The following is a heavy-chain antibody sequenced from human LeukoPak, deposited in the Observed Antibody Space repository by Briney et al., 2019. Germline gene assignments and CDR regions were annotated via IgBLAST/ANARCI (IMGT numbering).Heavy chain of an antibody. CDR3: ARVVRGYCGGDCSTDY. J-gene: IGHJ4*02. CDR1: GGSISSSNW. Sequence: SETLSLTCAVSGGSISSSNWWSWVRQPPGKGLEWIGEIYHSGSTNYNPSLKSRVTISVDKSKNQFSLKLSSVTAADTAVYYCARVVRGYCGGDCSTDYWGQATLVTVSS. D-gene: IGHD2-21*02. V-gene: IGHV4-4*02. CDR2: IYHSGST.